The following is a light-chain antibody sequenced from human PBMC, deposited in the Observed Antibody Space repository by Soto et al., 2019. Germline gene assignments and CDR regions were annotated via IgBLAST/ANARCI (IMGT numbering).Light chain of an antibody. CDR3: QQYGSSRTWT. V-gene: IGKV3-20*01. CDR2: GAS. CDR1: QSVSSSY. Sequence: EIVLTQSPGTLSLSPGERATLSCRASQSVSSSYLAWYPQKPGQAPRLLLYGASSRATGIPDRFSGSGSGTDFTLTISRLEPEDFAVYYCQQYGSSRTWTFGQGTKVEIK. J-gene: IGKJ1*01.